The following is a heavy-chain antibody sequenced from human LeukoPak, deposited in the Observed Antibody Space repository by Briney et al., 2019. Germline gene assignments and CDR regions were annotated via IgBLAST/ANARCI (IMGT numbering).Heavy chain of an antibody. CDR2: IIPILGIA. CDR1: GYTFTNYG. CDR3: ARGYYDSSGYYEVFDY. Sequence: ASVKVSCKASGYTFTNYGITWVRQAPGQGLEWMGRIIPILGIANYAQKFQGRVTITADKSTSTAYMELSSLRSEDTAVYYCARGYYDSSGYYEVFDYWGQGTLVTVSS. D-gene: IGHD3-22*01. V-gene: IGHV1-69*04. J-gene: IGHJ4*02.